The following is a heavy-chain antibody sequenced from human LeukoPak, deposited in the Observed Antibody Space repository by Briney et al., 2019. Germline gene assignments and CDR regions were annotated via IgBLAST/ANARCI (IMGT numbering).Heavy chain of an antibody. Sequence: PGGSLRLSCAASGFTITTYWMNWVRQAPGKGLEWVSSISSSSSYIYYADSVKGRFTISRDNAKNSLYLQMNSLRAEDTAVYYCARDRTSCLGCMDVWGQGTTVTVSS. D-gene: IGHD2-2*01. V-gene: IGHV3-21*01. J-gene: IGHJ6*02. CDR1: GFTITTYW. CDR3: ARDRTSCLGCMDV. CDR2: ISSSSSYI.